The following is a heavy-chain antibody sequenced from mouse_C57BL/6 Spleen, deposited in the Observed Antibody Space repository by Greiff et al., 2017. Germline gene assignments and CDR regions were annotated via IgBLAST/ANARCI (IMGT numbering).Heavy chain of an antibody. CDR3: ARGYYYGSSSYYYAMDY. CDR2: INPNNGGT. J-gene: IGHJ4*01. CDR1: GYTFTDYY. Sequence: EVQLQQSGPELVKPGASVKISCKASGYTFTDYYMNWVKQSHGKSLEWIGDINPNNGGTSYNQKFKGKATLTVDKSSSTAYMGLRSLTSEDSAVYYCARGYYYGSSSYYYAMDYWGQGTSVTGSS. V-gene: IGHV1-26*01. D-gene: IGHD1-1*01.